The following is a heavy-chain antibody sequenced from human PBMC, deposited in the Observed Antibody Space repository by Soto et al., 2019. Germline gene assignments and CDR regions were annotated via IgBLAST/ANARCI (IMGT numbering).Heavy chain of an antibody. Sequence: SETLALTCTVSGGSMSSGGYYWSWIRQHPGKGLEWIGYIYYSGSTYYNPSLKSRVTISVDTSKNQFSLKLSSVTAADTAVYYCAREGYYDSSGYYSVLDYWGQGTLVTVPS. CDR2: IYYSGST. V-gene: IGHV4-31*03. CDR3: AREGYYDSSGYYSVLDY. J-gene: IGHJ4*02. D-gene: IGHD3-22*01. CDR1: GGSMSSGGYY.